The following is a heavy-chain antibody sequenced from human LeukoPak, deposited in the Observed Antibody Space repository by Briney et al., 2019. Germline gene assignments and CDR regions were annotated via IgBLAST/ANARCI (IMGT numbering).Heavy chain of an antibody. J-gene: IGHJ3*02. Sequence: GGSLRLSCGASGFAFSSHTMNWVRQAPGKGLEWVSSISGSGGSTFYADSVKGRFTISRDNSKNTLYLQMNSLRAEDTAVYYCAKRITVVARDAFDIWGQGTMVTVSS. CDR2: ISGSGGST. CDR1: GFAFSSHT. CDR3: AKRITVVARDAFDI. V-gene: IGHV3-23*01. D-gene: IGHD6-19*01.